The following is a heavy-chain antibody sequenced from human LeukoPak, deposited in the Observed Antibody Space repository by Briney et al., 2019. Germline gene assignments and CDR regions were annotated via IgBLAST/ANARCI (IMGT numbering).Heavy chain of an antibody. CDR2: ISSSGSTI. Sequence: GGSLRLSCAASGFTFSSYEMNWVHQPPGKGLEFVSYISSSGSTIYYADSVKGRFTISRDNAKNSLYLQMNSLRAEDTAVYYCARYSLQQLPPSYFDYWGQGTLVTVSS. D-gene: IGHD6-13*01. CDR1: GFTFSSYE. J-gene: IGHJ4*02. V-gene: IGHV3-48*03. CDR3: ARYSLQQLPPSYFDY.